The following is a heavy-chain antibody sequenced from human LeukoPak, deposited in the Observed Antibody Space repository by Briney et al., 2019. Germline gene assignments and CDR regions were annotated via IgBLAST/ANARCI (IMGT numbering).Heavy chain of an antibody. D-gene: IGHD6-19*01. CDR3: AREGRSRGWYYFDY. CDR1: GFTFSTYT. V-gene: IGHV3-21*01. CDR2: ISSSSTYI. J-gene: IGHJ4*02. Sequence: GGSLRLSCAASGFTFSTYTMNWVRQVPGKGLEWVSSISSSSTYIYYAGSVQGRFTISRDNAKNSLYLQMNSLRAEDTAVYYCAREGRSRGWYYFDYWGQGTLVTVSS.